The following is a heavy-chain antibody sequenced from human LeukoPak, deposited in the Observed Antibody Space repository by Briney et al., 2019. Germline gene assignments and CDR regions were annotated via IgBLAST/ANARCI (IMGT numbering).Heavy chain of an antibody. CDR2: ISYDGSKK. CDR3: AKDRSSGRPFDY. J-gene: IGHJ4*02. V-gene: IGHV3-30-3*01. CDR1: GFTFSSHA. D-gene: IGHD6-19*01. Sequence: GGSLRLSCAASGFTFSSHAMHWVRQAPGKGLEWVAVISYDGSKKYYADSVKGRFTISRDNSKNTLYLQMNSLRAEDTAVYFCAKDRSSGRPFDYWGQGTLVTVSS.